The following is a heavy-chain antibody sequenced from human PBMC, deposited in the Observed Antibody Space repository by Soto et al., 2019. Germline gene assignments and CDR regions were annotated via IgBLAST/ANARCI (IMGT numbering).Heavy chain of an antibody. CDR1: GGSISSSSYY. D-gene: IGHD2-15*01. Sequence: SETLSLTCTVSGGSISSSSYYWGWIRQPPGKGLEWIGSIYYSGSTYYNPSLKSRVTISVDTSKNQFSLKLSSVTAADTAVYYCASGELGYCSGGSCPGGNYWGQGTLVTVSS. CDR3: ASGELGYCSGGSCPGGNY. J-gene: IGHJ4*02. CDR2: IYYSGST. V-gene: IGHV4-39*01.